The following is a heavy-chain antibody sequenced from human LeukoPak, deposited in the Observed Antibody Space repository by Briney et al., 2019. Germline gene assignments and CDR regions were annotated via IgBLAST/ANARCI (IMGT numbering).Heavy chain of an antibody. V-gene: IGHV1-8*02. CDR1: GYTFTGYY. CDR3: ARGRRDDILTGYYSHYYYMDV. J-gene: IGHJ6*03. Sequence: ASVKVSCKASGYTFTGYYVHWVRQAPGQGLEWMGWMNPNSGNTGYAQKFQGRVTMTRDTSISTASLELSSLRPEDTAVYYCARGRRDDILTGYYSHYYYMDVWGKGTTVTVSS. D-gene: IGHD3-9*01. CDR2: MNPNSGNT.